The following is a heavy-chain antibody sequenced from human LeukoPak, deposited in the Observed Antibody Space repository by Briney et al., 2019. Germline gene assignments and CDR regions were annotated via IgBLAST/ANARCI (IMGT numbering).Heavy chain of an antibody. V-gene: IGHV3-23*01. D-gene: IGHD6-19*01. CDR2: ISGTGVST. CDR3: ARGTAVAGTFDY. J-gene: IGHJ4*02. CDR1: GFTFSNYA. Sequence: GWSLRLSCAASGFTFSNYAMTWVRQAQGKGLERVSVISGTGVSTYYADSVKGRFTMSRDNSKNMVYLQMNSLRAEDTAVYYCARGTAVAGTFDYWGQGTLATVSS.